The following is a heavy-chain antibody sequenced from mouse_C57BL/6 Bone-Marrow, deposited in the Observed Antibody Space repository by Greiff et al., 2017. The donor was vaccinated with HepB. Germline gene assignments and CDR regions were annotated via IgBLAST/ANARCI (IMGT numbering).Heavy chain of an antibody. Sequence: VQLQQSVAELVRPGASVKLSCTASGFNIKNTYMHWVKQRPEQGLEWIGRIDPANGNTKYAPKFQGKATITAYTSSNTAYLQLSSLTSEDTAIYYCARFCYYRNYVRYALDYWGQGTSVTVSS. J-gene: IGHJ4*01. D-gene: IGHD2-1*01. V-gene: IGHV14-3*01. CDR1: GFNIKNTY. CDR2: IDPANGNT. CDR3: ARFCYYRNYVRYALDY.